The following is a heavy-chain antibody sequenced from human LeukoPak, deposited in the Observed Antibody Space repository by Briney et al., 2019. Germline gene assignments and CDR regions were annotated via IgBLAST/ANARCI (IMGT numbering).Heavy chain of an antibody. CDR2: ISSSSSYI. CDR3: ARDSGRFNTVTTPDY. Sequence: GGSLRLSCAASGFTFSSYSMTWVRQAPGKGLEWVSSISSSSSYIYYADSVKGRFTISRDNAKNSLYLQMNSLRAEDTAVYYCARDSGRFNTVTTPDYWGQGTLVTVSS. J-gene: IGHJ4*02. CDR1: GFTFSSYS. D-gene: IGHD4-17*01. V-gene: IGHV3-21*01.